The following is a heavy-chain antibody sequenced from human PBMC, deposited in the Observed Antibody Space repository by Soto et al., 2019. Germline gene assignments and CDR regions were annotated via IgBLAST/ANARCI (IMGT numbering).Heavy chain of an antibody. CDR2: ISSSSSYI. V-gene: IGHV3-21*01. CDR3: ARPSIAAAGMDV. D-gene: IGHD6-13*01. Sequence: GGSLRPSCAASWFTFNSYSMKWVRQPPGKGLEWVSSISSSSSYIYYADSVKGRFTISRDNAKNSLYLQMNSLRAEDTAVYYCARPSIAAAGMDVWGKGTTVTVSS. J-gene: IGHJ6*04. CDR1: WFTFNSYS.